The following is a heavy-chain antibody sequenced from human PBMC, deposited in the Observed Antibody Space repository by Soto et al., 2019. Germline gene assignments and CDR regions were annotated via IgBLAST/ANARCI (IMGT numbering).Heavy chain of an antibody. Sequence: QLQLQESGSGLVKPSQTLSLTCAVSGGSISSGGYSWSWIRQPPGKGLEWIGYIYHSGSTYYNPCLHSRVTISADRPKNQFSLQLRSVTAAHTAIYYCARVPDRWGQGTLVTVSS. D-gene: IGHD2-2*01. CDR1: GGSISSGGYS. CDR2: IYHSGST. J-gene: IGHJ5*02. CDR3: ARVPDR. V-gene: IGHV4-30-2*01.